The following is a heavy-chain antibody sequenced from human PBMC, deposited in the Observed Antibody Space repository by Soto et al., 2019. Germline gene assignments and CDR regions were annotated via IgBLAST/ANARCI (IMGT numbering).Heavy chain of an antibody. J-gene: IGHJ6*02. CDR3: ARALGFGEWKYYYYGMDV. Sequence: SETLSLTCAVSGYSISSGYYWGWIRQPPGKGLEWIGSIYHSGSTYYNPSLKSRVTISVDTSKNQFSLKLSSVTAADTAVYYCARALGFGEWKYYYYGMDVWGQGTTVTVSS. D-gene: IGHD3-10*01. CDR2: IYHSGST. V-gene: IGHV4-38-2*01. CDR1: GYSISSGYY.